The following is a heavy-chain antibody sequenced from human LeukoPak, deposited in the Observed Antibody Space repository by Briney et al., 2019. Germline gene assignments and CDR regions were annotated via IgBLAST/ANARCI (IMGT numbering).Heavy chain of an antibody. D-gene: IGHD2-8*01. V-gene: IGHV7-4-1*02. CDR1: GYTFTSYA. Sequence: GASVMVSCKASGYTFTSYAMNWVRQAPGQGLEWMGWINTNTGNPTYAQGFTGRFVFSLDTSVSTAYLQISSLKAEDTAVYYCAREGLTLNGYYYYMDVWGKGTTVTVSS. J-gene: IGHJ6*03. CDR2: INTNTGNP. CDR3: AREGLTLNGYYYYMDV.